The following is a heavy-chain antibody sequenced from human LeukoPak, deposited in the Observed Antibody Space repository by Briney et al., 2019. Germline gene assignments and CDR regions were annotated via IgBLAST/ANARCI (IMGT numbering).Heavy chain of an antibody. CDR1: GGSFSGYY. Sequence: SGTLSLTCAVCGGSFSGYYWSWIRQPPGKGLEWIGEINHSGSTNYNPSLKSRVTISVDTSKNQFSLKLSSVTAADTAVYYCVAARHHTIDYWGQGTLVTVSS. CDR2: INHSGST. D-gene: IGHD6-6*01. V-gene: IGHV4-34*01. CDR3: VAARHHTIDY. J-gene: IGHJ4*02.